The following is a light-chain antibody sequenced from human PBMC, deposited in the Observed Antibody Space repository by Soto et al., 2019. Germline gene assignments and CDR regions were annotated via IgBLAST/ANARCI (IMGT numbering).Light chain of an antibody. CDR1: QSVSSSY. J-gene: IGKJ5*01. CDR3: QQYGSSLPIT. Sequence: EIVFTQSPSTLSLSPGERASLSCRASQSVSSSYLAWYQQKPGQAPRLLIYGASSRATGIPDRFSGSGSGTDFTLIISRLEPEDFAVYYCQQYGSSLPITFGQGTRLEIK. CDR2: GAS. V-gene: IGKV3-20*01.